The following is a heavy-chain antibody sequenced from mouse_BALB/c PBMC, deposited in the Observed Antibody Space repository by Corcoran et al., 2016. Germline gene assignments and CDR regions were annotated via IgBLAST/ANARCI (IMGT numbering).Heavy chain of an antibody. Sequence: QVQLQQSAAELARPGASVKMSCKASGYTFTSYTMHWVKQRPGQGLEWIGYINPSSGYTEYNQKFKDKTTLTADKSSSTAYMQLSSLTSEDSAVYYCASYYGSSYYFDYWGQGTTLTVSS. J-gene: IGHJ2*01. CDR1: GYTFTSYT. CDR2: INPSSGYT. CDR3: ASYYGSSYYFDY. V-gene: IGHV1-4*02. D-gene: IGHD1-1*01.